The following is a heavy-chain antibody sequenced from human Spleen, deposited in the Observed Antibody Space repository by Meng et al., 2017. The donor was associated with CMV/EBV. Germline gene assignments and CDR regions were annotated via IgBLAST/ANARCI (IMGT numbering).Heavy chain of an antibody. CDR2: ISGSGGST. Sequence: GESLKISCAASGFTFSSYAMSWVRQAPGKGLEWVSAISGSGGSTYYADSVKGRFTISRDDSRNTLYLQMNSLRPEDTAVYYCAGAFGYYYDSSGFLTWGQGTLVTVSS. CDR3: AGAFGYYYDSSGFLT. V-gene: IGHV3-23*01. CDR1: GFTFSSYA. D-gene: IGHD3-22*01. J-gene: IGHJ5*02.